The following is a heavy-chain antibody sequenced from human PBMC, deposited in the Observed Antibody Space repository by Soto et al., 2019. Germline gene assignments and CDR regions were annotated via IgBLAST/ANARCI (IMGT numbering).Heavy chain of an antibody. Sequence: GRSLKISCKGSGYSFAGYWITWVRQKPGKGLEWMGRIDPSDSQTYYSPSFRGHVTISVTRSITTVFLQWSSLRASDTAMYYCARQIYDSDTGPNFQYYFDSWGQGTPVTVSS. CDR2: IDPSDSQT. J-gene: IGHJ4*02. D-gene: IGHD3-22*01. CDR3: ARQIYDSDTGPNFQYYFDS. CDR1: GYSFAGYW. V-gene: IGHV5-10-1*01.